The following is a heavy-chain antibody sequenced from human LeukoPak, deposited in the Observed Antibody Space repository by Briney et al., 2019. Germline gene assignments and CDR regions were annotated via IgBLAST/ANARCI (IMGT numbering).Heavy chain of an antibody. CDR2: INPNSGAT. CDR1: GYILTGHL. Sequence: ASVKVSCKGSGYILTGHLIHWVRQAPGQGLEWMGWINPNSGATTYAQKFKGRVTMTRDTSTSTAYMELSGLRSDDTAIYFCARDERRGYSGYDPYYMDVWGKGTTLTVSS. V-gene: IGHV1-2*02. J-gene: IGHJ6*03. D-gene: IGHD5-12*01. CDR3: ARDERRGYSGYDPYYMDV.